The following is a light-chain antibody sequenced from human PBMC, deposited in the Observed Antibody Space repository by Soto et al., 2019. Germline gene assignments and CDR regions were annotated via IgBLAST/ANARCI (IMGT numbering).Light chain of an antibody. Sequence: QSVLTQPPSVSGAPGQRVTVSCTGSSSNIGAGHDVHWYQHLPGTAPKLLIYTNTNRPSGVPDRFSGSKSGTAASLAINGLQAEDEAEYYCQSYDTSLSGYVFGTGTKVTVL. CDR2: TNT. J-gene: IGLJ1*01. CDR1: SSNIGAGHD. CDR3: QSYDTSLSGYV. V-gene: IGLV1-40*01.